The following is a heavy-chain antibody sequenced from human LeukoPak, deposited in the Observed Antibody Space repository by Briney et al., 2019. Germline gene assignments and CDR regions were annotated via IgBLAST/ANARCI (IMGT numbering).Heavy chain of an antibody. CDR3: ARSEYSYGADAFDI. D-gene: IGHD5-18*01. J-gene: IGHJ3*02. CDR2: IYCSGST. V-gene: IGHV4-59*01. CDR1: GGSISSYY. Sequence: SETLSVTCTVSGGSISSYYWSWIRQPPGKGLEWIGYIYCSGSTNYSPSLKSRVTISVDTSKNQFSLKLSSVTAADTAVYYCARSEYSYGADAFDIWGQGTMVTVSS.